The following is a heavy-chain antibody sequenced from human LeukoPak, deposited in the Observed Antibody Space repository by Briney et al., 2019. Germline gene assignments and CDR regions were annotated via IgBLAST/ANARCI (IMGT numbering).Heavy chain of an antibody. CDR2: ISGSGGST. CDR3: AKDIVRGMGTNYYYYGMDV. J-gene: IGHJ6*02. Sequence: GGSLRLSCAASGFTFSSYAMSWVRQAPGKGLEWVSAISGSGGSTYCADSVKGRFTISRDNSKSTLYVQMNSLRAEDTAVYYCAKDIVRGMGTNYYYYGMDVWGQGTTVTVSS. CDR1: GFTFSSYA. D-gene: IGHD1-26*01. V-gene: IGHV3-23*01.